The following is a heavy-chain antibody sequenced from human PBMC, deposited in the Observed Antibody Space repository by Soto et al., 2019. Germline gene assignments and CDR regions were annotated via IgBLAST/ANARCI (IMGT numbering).Heavy chain of an antibody. CDR2: IYYSGST. V-gene: IGHV4-59*08. CDR3: ARQYSTSSKFDY. CDR1: GGSISSYY. D-gene: IGHD6-6*01. Sequence: QVQLQESGPGLVKPSETLSLTCTVSGGSISSYYWSWIRQPPGKGLEWIGYIYYSGSTNYNPSLKSRVTRSVDTSKNQFSLKLSSVTAADTAVYFCARQYSTSSKFDYWGQGTLVTVSS. J-gene: IGHJ4*02.